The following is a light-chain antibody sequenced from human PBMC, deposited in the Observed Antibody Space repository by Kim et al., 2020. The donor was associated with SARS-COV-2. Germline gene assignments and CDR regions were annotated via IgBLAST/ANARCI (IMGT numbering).Light chain of an antibody. J-gene: IGKJ2*01. V-gene: IGKV4-1*01. Sequence: RATSNCESSQSRLYSLKNKDCLIWYQQKPGQPPKALFYWASNRESGVPDRFSGSGSGTDFTLTISSLQAEDVAVYYCQQYRTVPYTFGQGTKLEI. CDR1: QSRLYSLKNKDC. CDR3: QQYRTVPYT. CDR2: WAS.